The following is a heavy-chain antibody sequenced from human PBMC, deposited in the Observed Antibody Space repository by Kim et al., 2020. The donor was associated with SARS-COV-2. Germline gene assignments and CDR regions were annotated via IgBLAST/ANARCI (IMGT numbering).Heavy chain of an antibody. CDR2: INHSGST. D-gene: IGHD2-8*01. CDR3: ARGGLMVYAIPFDY. J-gene: IGHJ4*02. CDR1: GGSFSGYY. Sequence: SETLSLTCAVYGGSFSGYYWSWIRQPPGKGLEWIGEINHSGSTNYNPSLKSRVTISVDTSKNQFSLKLSSVTAADTAVYYCARGGLMVYAIPFDYWGQGTLVTVSS. V-gene: IGHV4-34*01.